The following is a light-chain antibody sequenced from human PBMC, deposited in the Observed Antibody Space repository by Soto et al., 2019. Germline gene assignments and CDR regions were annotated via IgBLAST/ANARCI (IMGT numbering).Light chain of an antibody. Sequence: TISCTGTSNDVGGYNYVSWYQQYPDKAPTLIIYDVSNRPSGVSTRFSGSKSGNRASLTISGLQAEDEADYYCSSYTTTTTSCVFGTGTKVTVL. J-gene: IGLJ1*01. V-gene: IGLV2-14*04. CDR3: SSYTTTTTSCV. CDR1: SNDVGGYNY. CDR2: DVS.